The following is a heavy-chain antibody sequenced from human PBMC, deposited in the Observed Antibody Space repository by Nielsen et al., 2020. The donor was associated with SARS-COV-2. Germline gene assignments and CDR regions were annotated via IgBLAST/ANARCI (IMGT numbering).Heavy chain of an antibody. V-gene: IGHV1-3*01. CDR3: AKDLEYQLLYPDAFDI. D-gene: IGHD2-2*01. Sequence: ASVKVSCKASGYSFSSYAINWVRQAPGHRLEWMGWSSAGGGDTHYSQKFQGRVTFSSDTSATTAYMELNSLRAEDTAVYYCAKDLEYQLLYPDAFDIWGQGTMVTVSS. CDR1: GYSFSSYA. J-gene: IGHJ3*02. CDR2: SSAGGGDT.